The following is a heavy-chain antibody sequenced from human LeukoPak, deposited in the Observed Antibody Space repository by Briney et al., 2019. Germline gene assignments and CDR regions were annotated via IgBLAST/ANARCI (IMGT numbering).Heavy chain of an antibody. CDR2: IYYSGSS. J-gene: IGHJ6*03. CDR3: ARGVWFGDILRSYYYYMDV. Sequence: SKTLSLTCTVSGDSIINNNCYWGWVRQPPQKGLEWIASIYYSGSSYYNPSLKSRVTMSVDTSKNQFSLKLSSVTAADTAVYYCARGVWFGDILRSYYYYMDVWGKGTTVTISS. V-gene: IGHV4-39*07. CDR1: GDSIINNNCY. D-gene: IGHD3-10*01.